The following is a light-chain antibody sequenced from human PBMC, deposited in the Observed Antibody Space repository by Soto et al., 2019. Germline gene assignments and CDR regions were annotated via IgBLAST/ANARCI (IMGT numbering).Light chain of an antibody. CDR3: QQLESYPST. Sequence: DIQMTQSPSSLSASVGDRVTITCRASQSISSYLNWYQQKPGKAPKRLIYAASTLQSGVPSRFSGSGSGTDFTLTISSLQPEDFATYYCQQLESYPSTFGGGTKVDI. CDR1: QSISSY. V-gene: IGKV1-39*01. CDR2: AAS. J-gene: IGKJ4*01.